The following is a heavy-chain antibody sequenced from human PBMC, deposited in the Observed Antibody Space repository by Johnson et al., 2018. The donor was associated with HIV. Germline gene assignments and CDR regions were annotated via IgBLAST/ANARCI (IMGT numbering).Heavy chain of an antibody. J-gene: IGHJ3*02. CDR2: IKSNTDGGTT. Sequence: VQLVESGGGLVKPGGSLRLSCAASGFTFSNAWMSWVRQAPGKGLEWVGRIKSNTDGGTTDYAAPVKGRFTISRDDSKNTLYLQMNSLRAEDTAVYYCARDQSYYDAFDIWGQGTMVTVSS. V-gene: IGHV3-15*01. CDR3: ARDQSYYDAFDI. CDR1: GFTFSNAW. D-gene: IGHD1-26*01.